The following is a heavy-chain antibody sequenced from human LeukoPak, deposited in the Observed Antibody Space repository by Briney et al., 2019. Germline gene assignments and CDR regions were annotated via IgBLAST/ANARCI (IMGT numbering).Heavy chain of an antibody. CDR2: INPNTGGT. CDR3: ARHVWLQPFDY. D-gene: IGHD3-9*01. CDR1: GYTFTGYY. J-gene: IGHJ4*02. V-gene: IGHV1-2*02. Sequence: ASVKVSGKASGYTFTGYYMHWVRQAPGQGLEWMGWINPNTGGTNYAQKFQGRVTMTRDTSISTAYMELSRLRSDDTAVYYCARHVWLQPFDYWGQGTLVTVSS.